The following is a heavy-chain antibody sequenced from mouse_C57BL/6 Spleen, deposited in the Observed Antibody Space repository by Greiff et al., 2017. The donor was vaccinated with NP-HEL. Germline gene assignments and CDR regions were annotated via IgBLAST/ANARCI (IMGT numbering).Heavy chain of an antibody. CDR2: ISDGGSYT. Sequence: EVPRVESGGGLVKPEGSLKLSCAASGFTFSSSAMSWVRQTPEKRLEWVATISDGGSYTYYPDNVKGRFTISRDNAKNNLYLQMSHLKSEDTAMYYCARALYYYGSSYYFDYWGQGTTLTVSS. D-gene: IGHD1-1*01. CDR1: GFTFSSSA. CDR3: ARALYYYGSSYYFDY. V-gene: IGHV5-4*01. J-gene: IGHJ2*01.